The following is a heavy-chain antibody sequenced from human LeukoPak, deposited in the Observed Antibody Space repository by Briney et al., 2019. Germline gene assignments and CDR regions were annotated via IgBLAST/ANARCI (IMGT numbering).Heavy chain of an antibody. CDR1: GGSISSYY. Sequence: PSETLSLTCTVSGGSISSYYWSWIRQPPGKGLEWIGYIYYSGSTNYNPSLKSRVTISVDTSKNQFSLKLSSVTAADTAVYYCARGSTAPRYYYYMDVWGKGTTVTVSS. V-gene: IGHV4-59*01. CDR2: IYYSGST. D-gene: IGHD4-11*01. J-gene: IGHJ6*03. CDR3: ARGSTAPRYYYYMDV.